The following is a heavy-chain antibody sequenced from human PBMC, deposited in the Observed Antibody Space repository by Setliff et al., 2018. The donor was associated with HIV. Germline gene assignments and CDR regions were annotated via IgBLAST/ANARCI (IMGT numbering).Heavy chain of an antibody. V-gene: IGHV4-31*03. CDR3: ARHVFVGIGGYDAFDI. Sequence: PSETLSLTCNVSGGSISSGGFYWNWIRQHPGKGLEWIGYIYNSGSTYYSPSLQSRLTISVDTSKNQLSLKLTSVTAADTAVYYCARHVFVGIGGYDAFDIWGQGTMVTVSS. J-gene: IGHJ3*02. D-gene: IGHD3-10*01. CDR1: GGSISSGGFY. CDR2: IYNSGST.